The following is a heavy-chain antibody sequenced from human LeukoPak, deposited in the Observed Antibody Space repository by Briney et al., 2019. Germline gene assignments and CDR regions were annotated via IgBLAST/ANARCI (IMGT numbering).Heavy chain of an antibody. CDR3: ARAVVVTAIHDY. J-gene: IGHJ4*02. D-gene: IGHD2-21*02. V-gene: IGHV1-2*02. CDR2: INPNGGDT. CDR1: GYTFTGYY. Sequence: ASVKVSCKASGYTFTGYYMHWVRQAPGQGLQWMGWINPNGGDTNYAQKFQGRVTMTRDTSISTAYMELRSLRSDDTAVYYCARAVVVTAIHDYWGQGTLVTVSS.